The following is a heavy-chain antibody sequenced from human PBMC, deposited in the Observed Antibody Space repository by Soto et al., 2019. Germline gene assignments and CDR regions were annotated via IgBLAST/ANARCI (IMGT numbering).Heavy chain of an antibody. J-gene: IGHJ6*02. Sequence: QVQLQQWGAGLLKPSETLSLTCAVYGGSFSGYYWSWIRQPPGKGLEWIGEINHSGSTNYNPSLKSRVTISVDTSKNQFSLKLSSVTAADTAVYYCARGALPCSSTSCYTDNYYYYGMDVWGQGTTVTVSS. CDR2: INHSGST. V-gene: IGHV4-34*01. D-gene: IGHD2-2*02. CDR3: ARGALPCSSTSCYTDNYYYYGMDV. CDR1: GGSFSGYY.